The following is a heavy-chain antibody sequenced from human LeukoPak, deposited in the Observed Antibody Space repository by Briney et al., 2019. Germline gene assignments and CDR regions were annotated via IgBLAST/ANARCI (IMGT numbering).Heavy chain of an antibody. D-gene: IGHD6-19*01. CDR3: AKSRQAHSGWFVPSFDY. Sequence: PGGSLRLSCAASGFTFSSYAMSWVRQAPGKGLEWVSAISGSGGSTYYADSVKGRFTISRDYSKNTLYLQMNSLRAEDTAVYYCAKSRQAHSGWFVPSFDYWGQGTLVTVSS. J-gene: IGHJ4*02. CDR2: ISGSGGST. V-gene: IGHV3-23*01. CDR1: GFTFSSYA.